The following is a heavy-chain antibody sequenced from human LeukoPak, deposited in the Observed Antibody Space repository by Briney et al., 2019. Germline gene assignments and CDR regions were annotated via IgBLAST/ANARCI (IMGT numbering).Heavy chain of an antibody. CDR2: IYSGGST. J-gene: IGHJ3*02. CDR3: AKAYCSGGSCYGAFDI. D-gene: IGHD2-15*01. CDR1: GFTVSSNY. Sequence: GGSLRLSCAASGFTVSSNYMSWVRQAPGKGLEWVSVIYSGGSTYYADSVKGRFTISRDNSKNTLYLQMNSLRAEDTAVYYCAKAYCSGGSCYGAFDIWGQGTMVTVSS. V-gene: IGHV3-66*01.